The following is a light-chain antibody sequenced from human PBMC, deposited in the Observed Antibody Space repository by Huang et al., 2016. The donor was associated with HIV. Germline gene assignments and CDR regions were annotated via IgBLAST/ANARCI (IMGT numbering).Light chain of an antibody. J-gene: IGKJ1*01. Sequence: DIQMDQSPSSLSASVGDRVTVTCRASPAIRNYLAWYQQKPGKPPMLLIYGASTLQSGVPSRFSGSGSGTEFTLTITTLQPGDVRTYYCQAYDSAPWTFGPGTKVEV. CDR3: QAYDSAPWT. CDR2: GAS. V-gene: IGKV1-27*01. CDR1: PAIRNY.